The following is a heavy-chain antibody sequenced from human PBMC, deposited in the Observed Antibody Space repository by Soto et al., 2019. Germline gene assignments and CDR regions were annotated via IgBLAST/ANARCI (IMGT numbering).Heavy chain of an antibody. V-gene: IGHV2-5*02. Sequence: QITLKESGPTLVKPTQTLTLTCTFSGFSLNTSGVGVGWIRQPPGKALEWLALIYWDNDRHYSPSLKSRLTIIKATSKNQVDLTVTTMDPVDTATYYCAHIGSGESWWADYWGQGTLVTVSS. CDR3: AHIGSGESWWADY. D-gene: IGHD3-3*01. CDR2: IYWDNDR. J-gene: IGHJ4*02. CDR1: GFSLNTSGVG.